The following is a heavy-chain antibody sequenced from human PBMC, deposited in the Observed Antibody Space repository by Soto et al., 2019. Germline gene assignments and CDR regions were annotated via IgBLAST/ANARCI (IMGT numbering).Heavy chain of an antibody. CDR2: IRYDGVGA. Sequence: EVQLVESGGGLVQPGGSLRLSCAASGFTFSAYWMHWVRQAPGKGLEWVSRIRYDGVGANYADSVQGRFSISRDNVKQMLYSEMNSLRPDDTAVYYCTRVGATGMDVWGQGTKVSIS. J-gene: IGHJ6*02. CDR3: TRVGATGMDV. V-gene: IGHV3-74*01. CDR1: GFTFSAYW. D-gene: IGHD1-26*01.